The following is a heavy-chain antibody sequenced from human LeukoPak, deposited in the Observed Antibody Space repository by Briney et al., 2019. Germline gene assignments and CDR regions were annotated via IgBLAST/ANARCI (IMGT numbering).Heavy chain of an antibody. J-gene: IGHJ5*02. V-gene: IGHV4-4*07. CDR3: SRGGANDL. CDR1: GGSITSDY. CDR2: IFTSGST. Sequence: KPSETLSLTCTVVGGSITSDYWSWIRQPAGKGLGWIGRIFTSGSTTYNPSLKSRVTMSLDTSKNQFFLKLSSVTAADTAAYFCSRGGANDLWGQGTLVTVSS. D-gene: IGHD4/OR15-4a*01.